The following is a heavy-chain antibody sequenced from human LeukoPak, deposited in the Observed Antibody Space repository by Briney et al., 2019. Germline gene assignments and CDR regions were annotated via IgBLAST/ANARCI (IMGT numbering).Heavy chain of an antibody. CDR2: IYYSGST. CDR3: ARDQKQHIWFGESLGFDP. CDR1: GGSFNDYY. V-gene: IGHV4-34*01. D-gene: IGHD3-10*01. J-gene: IGHJ5*02. Sequence: SETLSLTCAVYGGSFNDYYWNWIRQPPGKGLEWIGGIYYSGSTYYNPSLKSRVTISVDTSKNQFSLKLSSVTAADTAVYYCARDQKQHIWFGESLGFDPWGQGTLVTVSS.